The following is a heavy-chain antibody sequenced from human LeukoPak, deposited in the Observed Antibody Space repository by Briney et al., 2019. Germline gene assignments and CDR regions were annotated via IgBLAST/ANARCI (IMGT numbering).Heavy chain of an antibody. Sequence: SETLSLTRSVSGYSISSGYYWGWIRQPPGKGLEWIGEINHSGSTKYNPSLKSRVTISADTSKNQFSLKVNSVTAADTAVYYCANLVVIPTSMRLEDYWGQGTLVTVSS. V-gene: IGHV4-38-2*02. D-gene: IGHD3-22*01. CDR2: INHSGST. J-gene: IGHJ4*02. CDR3: ANLVVIPTSMRLEDY. CDR1: GYSISSGYY.